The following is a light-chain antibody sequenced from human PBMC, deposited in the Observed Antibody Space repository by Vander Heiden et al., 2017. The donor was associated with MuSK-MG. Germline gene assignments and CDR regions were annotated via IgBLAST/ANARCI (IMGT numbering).Light chain of an antibody. CDR2: WAS. CDR1: QSLLYTSNNKNY. CDR3: QQYDSSPLWT. Sequence: DIVMTQSPDSLAVSLGERATINCKSSQSLLYTSNNKNYLAWYQQKPGQPPKVLIYWASTRESGVPDRFSGSGYGTDFTLTISSRQAEDVAVYYCQQYDSSPLWTFGQGTKVEIK. V-gene: IGKV4-1*01. J-gene: IGKJ1*01.